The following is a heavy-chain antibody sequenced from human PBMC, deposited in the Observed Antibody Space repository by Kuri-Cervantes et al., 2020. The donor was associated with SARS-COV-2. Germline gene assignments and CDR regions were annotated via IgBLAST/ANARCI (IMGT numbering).Heavy chain of an antibody. J-gene: IGHJ4*02. Sequence: GSLRLSCAASGFTFSSYGMHWVRQAPGKGLEWIGEINHSGSTNYNPSLKSRVTVSVDTSKNQFSLKLSSVTAADTAVYYCARGGYSYEYWGQGNRVTVSS. CDR2: INHSGST. CDR1: GFTFSSYG. CDR3: ARGGYSYEY. V-gene: IGHV4-34*01. D-gene: IGHD5-24*01.